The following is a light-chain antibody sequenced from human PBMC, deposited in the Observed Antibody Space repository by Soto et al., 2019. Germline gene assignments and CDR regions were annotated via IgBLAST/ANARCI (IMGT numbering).Light chain of an antibody. V-gene: IGLV2-14*01. CDR1: TTAVGGYNY. CDR3: SSYIGSSTLV. Sequence: QSVLTQPASVSASPGQSITISCTEATTAVGGYNYVSWYQLHPGKAPKLIIYDVNYRPSGVSHRFSGSNSGNTASLTVSGLQPEDEADYYCSSYIGSSTLVFGGGTKLTVL. J-gene: IGLJ2*01. CDR2: DVN.